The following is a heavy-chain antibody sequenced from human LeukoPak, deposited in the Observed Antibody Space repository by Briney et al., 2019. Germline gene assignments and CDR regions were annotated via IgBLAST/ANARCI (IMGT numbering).Heavy chain of an antibody. D-gene: IGHD3-10*01. Sequence: GGSLRLSCAASGFTFDDYAMHWVRQAPGKGLEWVSGISWNSGSIGYADSVKGRFTISRDNAKNSLYLQMNSLRAEDTAVYYCAREGSRIFYYFDYWGQGTLVTVSS. CDR2: ISWNSGSI. CDR3: AREGSRIFYYFDY. CDR1: GFTFDDYA. J-gene: IGHJ4*02. V-gene: IGHV3-9*01.